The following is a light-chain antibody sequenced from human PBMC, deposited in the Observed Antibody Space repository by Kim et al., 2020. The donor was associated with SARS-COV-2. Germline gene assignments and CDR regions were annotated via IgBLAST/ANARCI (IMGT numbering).Light chain of an antibody. CDR3: QQTYSTTWT. V-gene: IGKV1-39*01. J-gene: IGKJ1*01. Sequence: DIQMTQSPSALSASVGDRVTITCQASQSISSYLSWYQKKPGKAPHLLIYAASSLRSGVSSRFSGSGSGTDFTLTISSLQPEDFATYYCQQTYSTTWTFGQGTKVDIK. CDR1: QSISSY. CDR2: AAS.